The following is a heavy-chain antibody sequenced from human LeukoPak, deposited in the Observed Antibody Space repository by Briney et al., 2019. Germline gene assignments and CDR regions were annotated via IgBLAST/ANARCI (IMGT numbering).Heavy chain of an antibody. V-gene: IGHV3-66*01. Sequence: PGRSLRLSCAASGFTVSSNYMSWVRQAPGEGLEWVSVIYSGGSTYYADSVKGRFTISRDNSKNTLYLQMNSLRAEDTAVYYCASGGSSWMGHFDYWGQGTLVTVSS. CDR2: IYSGGST. J-gene: IGHJ4*02. CDR1: GFTVSSNY. CDR3: ASGGSSWMGHFDY. D-gene: IGHD6-13*01.